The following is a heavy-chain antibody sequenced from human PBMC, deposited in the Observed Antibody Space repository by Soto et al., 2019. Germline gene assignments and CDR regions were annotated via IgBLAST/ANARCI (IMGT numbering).Heavy chain of an antibody. CDR1: GGCISSYY. D-gene: IGHD1-1*01. CDR2: IYYSGST. Sequence: SETLSLTCTVSGGCISSYYWSWIRQPPGKGLEWIGYIYYSGSTNYNPSLKSRVTISVDTSKNQFSLKLSSVTAADTAVYYCARTTADVYYYYYMDVWGKGTTVTVCS. J-gene: IGHJ6*03. CDR3: ARTTADVYYYYYMDV. V-gene: IGHV4-59*01.